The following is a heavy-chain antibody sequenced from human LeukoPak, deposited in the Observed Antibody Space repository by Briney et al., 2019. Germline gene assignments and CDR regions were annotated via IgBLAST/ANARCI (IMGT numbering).Heavy chain of an antibody. J-gene: IGHJ4*02. CDR1: GGSISSNSYY. D-gene: IGHD2-21*01. Sequence: PSETLSLTCTVSGGSISSNSYYWGWIRQPPGKGLEWIGSIYYSGSTYYNPSLKSRVTISVDTSENQFSLKLSSVTAADTAVFYCARGMGSVVVVAPYFDYWGQGTLVTVSS. V-gene: IGHV4-39*01. CDR2: IYYSGST. CDR3: ARGMGSVVVVAPYFDY.